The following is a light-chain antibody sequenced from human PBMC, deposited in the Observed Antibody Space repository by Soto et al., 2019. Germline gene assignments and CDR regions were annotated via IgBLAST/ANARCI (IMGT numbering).Light chain of an antibody. CDR2: GAS. CDR3: QQGNSWRLT. J-gene: IGKJ4*01. Sequence: EIVMTPSPATLSVSPGERATLSSRTSQRVNSNLAWSQQKPGQAPRLLIYGASTRAAGIPARFSGSGSGTEVTLSISSRQSEVFAVYYCQQGNSWRLTCVGGTNGDIK. CDR1: QRVNSN. V-gene: IGKV3-15*01.